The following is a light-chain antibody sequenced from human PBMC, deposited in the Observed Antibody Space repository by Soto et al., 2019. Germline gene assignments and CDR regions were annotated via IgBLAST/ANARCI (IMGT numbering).Light chain of an antibody. Sequence: QSVLTQPASVSGSPGQSITISCTGTSSDVAAYNFVSWYQQHPGEVPKLMIYEVIKRPSGISDRFSGSKSGNTASLTISGLQDEDEADYYCSAYTHSNTVIFGGGTKLTVL. CDR3: SAYTHSNTVI. CDR1: SSDVAAYNF. CDR2: EVI. V-gene: IGLV2-14*03. J-gene: IGLJ2*01.